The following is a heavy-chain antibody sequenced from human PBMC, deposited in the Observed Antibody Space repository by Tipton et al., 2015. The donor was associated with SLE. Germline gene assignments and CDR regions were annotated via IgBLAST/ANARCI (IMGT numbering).Heavy chain of an antibody. V-gene: IGHV4-39*01. Sequence: TLSLTCTVSGGSISSSSYYWGWIRQPPGKGLEWIGSIYYSGSTYYNPSLKSRVTISVDTSKNQFSLKLSSETAADTAVYYCARDDYGGNSGHFDYWGQGTLVTVSS. CDR1: GGSISSSSYY. J-gene: IGHJ4*02. CDR3: ARDDYGGNSGHFDY. CDR2: IYYSGST. D-gene: IGHD4-23*01.